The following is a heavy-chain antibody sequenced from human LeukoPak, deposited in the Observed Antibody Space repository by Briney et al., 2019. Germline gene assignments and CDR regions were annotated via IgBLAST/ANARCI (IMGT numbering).Heavy chain of an antibody. D-gene: IGHD6-13*01. CDR3: ARGRSWGESGFDY. CDR1: GFTFSSYS. J-gene: IGHJ4*02. CDR2: ISSSSSYI. V-gene: IGHV3-21*01. Sequence: GGSLRLSCAASGFTFSSYSMNWVRQAPGKGLEWVSSISSSSSYIYYADSVKGRFTISRDNAKNSLYLQMNSLRAEDTAVYYCARGRSWGESGFDYWGQGTLVTVSS.